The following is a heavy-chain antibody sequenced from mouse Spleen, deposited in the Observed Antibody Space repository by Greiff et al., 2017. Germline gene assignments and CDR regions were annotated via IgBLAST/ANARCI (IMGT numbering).Heavy chain of an antibody. V-gene: IGHV14-4*01. Sequence: EVKVVESGAELVRPGASVKLSCTASGFNIKDDYMHWVKQRPEQGLEWIGWIDPENGDTEYASKFQGKATITADTSSNTAYLQLSSLTSEDTAVYYCTTYYSYYSYDAWFAYWGQGTLVTVSA. D-gene: IGHD2-12*01. CDR1: GFNIKDDY. CDR2: IDPENGDT. CDR3: TTYYSYYSYDAWFAY. J-gene: IGHJ3*01.